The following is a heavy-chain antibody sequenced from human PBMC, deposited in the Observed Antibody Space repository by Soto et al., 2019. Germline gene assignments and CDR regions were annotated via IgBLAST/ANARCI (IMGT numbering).Heavy chain of an antibody. V-gene: IGHV3-9*01. CDR3: AKDEEDDYYYGMDV. CDR1: VFTFDYYA. CDR2: ISWNSGSI. J-gene: IGHJ6*02. Sequence: PGGSLRLSRSSSVFTFDYYAVDWVRQASGKGLEWVSGISWNSGSIGYADSVKGRFTISRDNAKNSLYLQMNSLRAEDTALYYCAKDEEDDYYYGMDVWGQGTTVTVSS.